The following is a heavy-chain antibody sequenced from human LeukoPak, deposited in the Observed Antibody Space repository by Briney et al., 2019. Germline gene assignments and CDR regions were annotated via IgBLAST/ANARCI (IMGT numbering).Heavy chain of an antibody. D-gene: IGHD6-13*01. J-gene: IGHJ4*02. CDR2: IGSSGNYI. V-gene: IGHV3-21*01. CDR1: LHGFRDGC. Sequence: GGSLRFPNCAFLHGFRDGCMNWLTQAPGQGLEWGSSIGSSGNYIYYADSLRGRVTISRDKAKNSPYLQMNRPRAADAAVYYCARRFSSSWNPRDYWGQGTLVTVSS. CDR3: ARRFSSSWNPRDY.